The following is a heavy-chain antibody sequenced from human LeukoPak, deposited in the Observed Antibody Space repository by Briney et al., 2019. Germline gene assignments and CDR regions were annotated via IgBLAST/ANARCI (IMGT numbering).Heavy chain of an antibody. V-gene: IGHV5-10-1*01. CDR2: IDPSDSYT. CDR3: ARREGDWFDP. J-gene: IGHJ5*02. CDR1: GYIFTSYW. Sequence: GESLKISCKGSGYIFTSYWISWVRQMPGKGLEWMGRIDPSDSYTNYSPSFQGHVTISADKSISTAYLQWSSLKASDTAMYYCARREGDWFDPWGQGTLVTVSS.